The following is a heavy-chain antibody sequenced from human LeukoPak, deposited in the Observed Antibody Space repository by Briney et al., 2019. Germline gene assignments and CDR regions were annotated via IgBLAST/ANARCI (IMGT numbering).Heavy chain of an antibody. CDR1: GGSISSAGYS. V-gene: IGHV4-30-2*01. CDR2: IYHSGST. D-gene: IGHD2-15*01. Sequence: SETLSLTCAVSGGSISSAGYSWSWIRQPPGKGLEWIGYIYHSGSTYYNPSLKSRVTISVDRSKNQFSLKLSSVTAADTAVYYCARGAPVVVVSAISRWFHPWGQGTLVTVSS. CDR3: ARGAPVVVVSAISRWFHP. J-gene: IGHJ5*02.